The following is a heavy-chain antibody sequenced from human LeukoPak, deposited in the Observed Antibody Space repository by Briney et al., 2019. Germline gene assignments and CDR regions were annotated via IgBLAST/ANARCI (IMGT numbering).Heavy chain of an antibody. CDR1: GFIFSSYA. D-gene: IGHD2-15*01. CDR2: IWYDGSDK. J-gene: IGHJ6*03. CDR3: AKGLHMDV. Sequence: PGGSLRLSCAAPGFIFSSYAMHWVCQAPGKGLEWVALIWYDGSDKYHADSVKGRFTISRDNSKNTLYLQMNSLRVEDTAVYYCAKGLHMDVWGKGTTVTVSS. V-gene: IGHV3-33*06.